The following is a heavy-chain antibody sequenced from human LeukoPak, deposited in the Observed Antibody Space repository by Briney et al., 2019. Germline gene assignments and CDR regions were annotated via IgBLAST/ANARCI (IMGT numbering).Heavy chain of an antibody. V-gene: IGHV3-64*01. D-gene: IGHD3-16*02. Sequence: GGSLRLSCAASGFTFSSYAMHWVRQAPGKGLEYVSAISSNGVSTYYANSVKGRFTISRDNSKNTLYLQMGSLRAEDMAVYYCARAGGVWGSYRYYDYWGQGTLVTVSS. J-gene: IGHJ4*02. CDR2: ISSNGVST. CDR3: ARAGGVWGSYRYYDY. CDR1: GFTFSSYA.